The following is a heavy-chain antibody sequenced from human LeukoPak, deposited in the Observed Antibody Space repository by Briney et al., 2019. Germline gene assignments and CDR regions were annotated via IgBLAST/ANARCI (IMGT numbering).Heavy chain of an antibody. CDR2: INRDGSEK. CDR3: VRDLAGPPQEAFDI. CDR1: GLTLSSYW. V-gene: IGHV3-7*01. J-gene: IGHJ3*02. Sequence: GGSLRLSCAASGLTLSSYWMSWVRQAPGKGLEWVANINRDGSEKYYVDSVRGRFTISRDNAKNSLYLQMNSLRAEDTAVYYCVRDLAGPPQEAFDIWGQGTVVTVSS.